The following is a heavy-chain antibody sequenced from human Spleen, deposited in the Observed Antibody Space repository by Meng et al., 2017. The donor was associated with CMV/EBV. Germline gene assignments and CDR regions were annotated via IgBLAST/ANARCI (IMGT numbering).Heavy chain of an antibody. CDR3: ARGMWEPPSESGFDY. Sequence: SGFPFSDYTMNWVRRAPGKGLEWVSSISNSGAYLYYADSVRGRFTISRDNAKMSLYLQMNSLRTEDTAVYYCARGMWEPPSESGFDYWGQGTLVTVSS. V-gene: IGHV3-21*01. CDR2: ISNSGAYL. D-gene: IGHD1-26*01. J-gene: IGHJ4*02. CDR1: GFPFSDYT.